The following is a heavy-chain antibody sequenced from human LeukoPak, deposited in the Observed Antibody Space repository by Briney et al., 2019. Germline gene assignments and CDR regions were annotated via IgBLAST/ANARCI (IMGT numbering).Heavy chain of an antibody. V-gene: IGHV3-30*02. CDR1: GFTFSSYG. J-gene: IGHJ4*02. CDR2: IRYDGSNK. D-gene: IGHD5-12*01. CDR3: AKDLSGYDSLFDY. Sequence: GGSLRLSCAASGFTFSSYGMHWVRQAPGKGLEWVAFIRYDGSNKYYADSVKGRCTVSRDNSKNTLYLQMNSLRAEDTAVYYCAKDLSGYDSLFDYWGQGTLVTVSS.